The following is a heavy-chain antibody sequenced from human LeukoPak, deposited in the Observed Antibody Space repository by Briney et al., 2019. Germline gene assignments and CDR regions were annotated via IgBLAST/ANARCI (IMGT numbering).Heavy chain of an antibody. J-gene: IGHJ6*02. D-gene: IGHD3-9*01. V-gene: IGHV3-30*03. CDR3: ARTRLRYFDWTYGMDV. CDR2: ISHDGSNR. Sequence: PGGSLRHSCAASGFNFSSYGMHWVGQAPRKGLEWVAVISHDGSNRYYADSLKGRFTLSRENSKKPLYLQMNSLRAEDTAVYYCARTRLRYFDWTYGMDVWGQGTTVTVSS. CDR1: GFNFSSYG.